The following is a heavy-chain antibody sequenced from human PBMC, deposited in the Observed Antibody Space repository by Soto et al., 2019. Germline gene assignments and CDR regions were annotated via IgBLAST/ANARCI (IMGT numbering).Heavy chain of an antibody. V-gene: IGHV1-2*02. CDR3: ATALGVVVVAATRVPTYHYHGRDV. CDR1: GYTFTGYY. Sequence: VASVKVSCKASGYTFTGYYMHWVRQAPGQGLEWMGWINPNSGGTNYAQKFQGRVTMTTDTSISTAYMEVSSLRSDDTAVSYCATALGVVVVAATRVPTYHYHGRDVWGQGSPVTAS. CDR2: INPNSGGT. D-gene: IGHD2-15*01. J-gene: IGHJ6*02.